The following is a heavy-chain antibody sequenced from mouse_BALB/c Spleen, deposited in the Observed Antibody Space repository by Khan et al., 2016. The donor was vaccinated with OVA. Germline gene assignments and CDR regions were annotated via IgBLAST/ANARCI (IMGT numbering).Heavy chain of an antibody. CDR2: IYPGSGNT. J-gene: IGHJ4*01. CDR1: GYTFTKYW. Sequence: QVQLQQSGAELVRPGTSVKMSCKAAGYTFTKYWIGWVKQRPGHGLEWIGDIYPGSGNTNYNEKFKGKATLTADTSFSTAYMQLNSLTSEDSAVXYCARPYYYGSSYATLDYWGPGTSVTVS. D-gene: IGHD1-1*01. V-gene: IGHV1-63*02. CDR3: ARPYYYGSSYATLDY.